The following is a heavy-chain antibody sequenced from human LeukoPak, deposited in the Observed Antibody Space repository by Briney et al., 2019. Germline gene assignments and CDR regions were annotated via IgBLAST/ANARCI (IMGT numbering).Heavy chain of an antibody. CDR3: ARAKDNYRGNDAFDI. J-gene: IGHJ3*02. V-gene: IGHV4-4*07. CDR1: GDSISTSY. CDR2: IFASGET. Sequence: SETLSLTCTVSGDSISTSYWSWIRQPAGKSMEWIGRIFASGETNYNPSLESRVIMSRDTSNNQFLLRLTSVTAADTAVYYCARAKDNYRGNDAFDIWGQGTMVTVSS. D-gene: IGHD4/OR15-4a*01.